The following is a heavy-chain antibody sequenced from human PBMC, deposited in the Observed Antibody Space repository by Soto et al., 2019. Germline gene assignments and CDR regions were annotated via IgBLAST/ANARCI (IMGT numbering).Heavy chain of an antibody. Sequence: SLPSPVSDGTIVNGDYYWRWHRTPPGKGLEWIGYIYYSGSTYYNPSLKSRVTILVDTSKNQFSLKLSSVTAADTAVYYRARDSHDNNTYLSNSLDLSGQGPRVTVSA. J-gene: IGHJ5*01. V-gene: IGHV4-30-4*01. CDR2: IYYSGST. CDR1: DGTIVNGDYY. D-gene: IGHD1-1*01. CDR3: ARDSHDNNTYLSNSLDL.